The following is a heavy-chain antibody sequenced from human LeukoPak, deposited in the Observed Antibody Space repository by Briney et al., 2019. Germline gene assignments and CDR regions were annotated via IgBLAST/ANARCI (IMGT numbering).Heavy chain of an antibody. D-gene: IGHD6-19*01. Sequence: SETLSLTCTVSGGSISSYYWSWIRQPPGKGLEWIGYIYYSGSTNYNPSLKSRATISVDTSKNQFSLKLSSVTAADTAVYYCARHEFRSSGWYVPAYYFDYWGQGTLVTVSS. CDR3: ARHEFRSSGWYVPAYYFDY. CDR2: IYYSGST. CDR1: GGSISSYY. J-gene: IGHJ4*02. V-gene: IGHV4-59*08.